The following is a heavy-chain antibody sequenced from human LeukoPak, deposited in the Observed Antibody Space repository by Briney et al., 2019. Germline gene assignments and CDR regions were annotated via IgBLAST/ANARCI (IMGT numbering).Heavy chain of an antibody. Sequence: ASVKVSCKVSGYTLTELSMHWVRQAPGKGLEWMGGFDPEDGETIYAQKFQGRVTMTKDTSTDTAYMELSSLRSEDTAVYYCATALVPERITMVRGVTTPFDYWGQGTLVSVSS. D-gene: IGHD3-10*01. CDR1: GYTLTELS. CDR2: FDPEDGET. V-gene: IGHV1-24*01. CDR3: ATALVPERITMVRGVTTPFDY. J-gene: IGHJ4*02.